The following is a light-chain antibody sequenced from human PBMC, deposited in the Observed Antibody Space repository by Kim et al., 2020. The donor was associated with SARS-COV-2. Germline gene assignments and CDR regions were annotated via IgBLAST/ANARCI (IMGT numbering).Light chain of an antibody. CDR1: SSDVGGYDY. V-gene: IGLV2-8*01. J-gene: IGLJ2*01. CDR3: SSSAGSYNFVV. Sequence: QSALTQPPSASGSPGQSVTISCTGTSSDVGGYDYVSWYQQHPGKAPKLMIYEVNKRPSGVPDRFSGSKSGNTASLTVSGLQAEDEADYYCSSSAGSYNFVVFGGGTQLTVL. CDR2: EVN.